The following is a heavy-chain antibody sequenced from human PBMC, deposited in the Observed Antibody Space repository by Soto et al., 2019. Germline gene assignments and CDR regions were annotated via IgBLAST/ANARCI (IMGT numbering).Heavy chain of an antibody. CDR1: GYSFVTFW. J-gene: IGHJ6*02. D-gene: IGHD3-10*02. Sequence: PGESLKISCRASGYSFVTFWITWVRQMPGKGLEWMGRIDPADSYARYSPSFEGHVTMSVDRSINTAYLHWSSLKVSDTAIYYCAKHVEAFYFGLDAWGQGTSVTVSS. V-gene: IGHV5-10-1*01. CDR2: IDPADSYA. CDR3: AKHVEAFYFGLDA.